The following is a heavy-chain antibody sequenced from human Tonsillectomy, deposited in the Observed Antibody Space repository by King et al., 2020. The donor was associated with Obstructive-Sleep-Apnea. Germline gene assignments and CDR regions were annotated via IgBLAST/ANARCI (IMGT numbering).Heavy chain of an antibody. CDR2: DCRHGSS. V-gene: IGHV4-38-2*02. CDR1: GYSISSGYY. Sequence: VQLQESGPGLVKPSETLSLTCTVSGYSISSGYYRGWIRQPPGKGLEWIGRDCRHGSSYYNPYLKVRVTLSVETSKNQFSLKLSSVTAADTAVYYCARVGDSSGMYYFDYWGQGTLVTVSS. J-gene: IGHJ4*02. CDR3: ARVGDSSGMYYFDY. D-gene: IGHD3-22*01.